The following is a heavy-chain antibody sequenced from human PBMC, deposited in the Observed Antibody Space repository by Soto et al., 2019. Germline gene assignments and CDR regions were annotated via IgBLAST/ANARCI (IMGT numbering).Heavy chain of an antibody. Sequence: GGSLRLSCVASGFTFRNYAMSWVRQAPGKGLEWVSAIGGYGNQIFYADSVRGRFTISRDNSKNTLYLQMNSLRAEDTAVYYCARDNWNSNWGQGTLVTVSS. V-gene: IGHV3-23*01. CDR2: IGGYGNQI. J-gene: IGHJ4*02. CDR3: ARDNWNSN. CDR1: GFTFRNYA. D-gene: IGHD1-20*01.